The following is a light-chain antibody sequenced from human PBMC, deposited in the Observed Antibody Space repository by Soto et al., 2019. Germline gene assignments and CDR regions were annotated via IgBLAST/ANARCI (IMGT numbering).Light chain of an antibody. V-gene: IGLV1-40*01. CDR1: SSNIGAGYG. J-gene: IGLJ1*01. CDR3: RSFERSVSGYV. Sequence: QSVLTQPPSVSGAPGQRVTISCTGSSSNIGAGYGVHWYQQLPGTAPKLLIYYNSNRPSGVPDRFSGSKSGTSASLAITGPEAEEEADYYCRSFERSVSGYVFGPGSKFPAL. CDR2: YNS.